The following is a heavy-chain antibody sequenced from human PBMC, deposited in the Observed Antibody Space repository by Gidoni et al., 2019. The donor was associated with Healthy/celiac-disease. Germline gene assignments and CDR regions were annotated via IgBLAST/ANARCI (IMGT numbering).Heavy chain of an antibody. J-gene: IGHJ3*02. D-gene: IGHD2-15*01. Sequence: EVHLVESGGGLVKPGGSLSLSCAASGFTFTSYSMNCVRQAPGKGLEWVSSISSSSSYIYYADSVKGRLTISRDNAKNSLYLQMNSLRAEDTAVYYGARDRGSGRYCSGGSCYSNAFDIWGQGTMVTVSS. CDR1: GFTFTSYS. CDR3: ARDRGSGRYCSGGSCYSNAFDI. CDR2: ISSSSSYI. V-gene: IGHV3-21*01.